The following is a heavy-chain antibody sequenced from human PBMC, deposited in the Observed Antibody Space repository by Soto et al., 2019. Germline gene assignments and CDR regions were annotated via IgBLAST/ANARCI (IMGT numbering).Heavy chain of an antibody. CDR3: ARDLATVGKGFDS. CDR1: GFSVTGNH. J-gene: IGHJ4*02. CDR2: LYTGGTT. D-gene: IGHD5-12*01. V-gene: IGHV3-53*01. Sequence: GGSLRLSCAASGFSVTGNHMTWVRQAPGKGLEWVSSLYTGGTTYYADSVQGRFTISRDSSKNTLFLQMDRLRVEDSAVYYCARDLATVGKGFDSWGPGTLVTVSS.